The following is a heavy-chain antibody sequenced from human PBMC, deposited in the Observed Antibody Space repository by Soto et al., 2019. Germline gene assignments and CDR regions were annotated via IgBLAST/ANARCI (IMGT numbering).Heavy chain of an antibody. Sequence: GGSLRLSCAASGFLFTNYFMSWVRQAPGKGLEWVANIKQDGSAEYYLDSVKGRFAISRDNTKNSLFLQMNSLRAEDTAVYYCVRDVRGVESQYKWFAPWGQGT. CDR1: GFLFTNYF. V-gene: IGHV3-7*01. D-gene: IGHD3-3*01. J-gene: IGHJ5*02. CDR3: VRDVRGVESQYKWFAP. CDR2: IKQDGSAE.